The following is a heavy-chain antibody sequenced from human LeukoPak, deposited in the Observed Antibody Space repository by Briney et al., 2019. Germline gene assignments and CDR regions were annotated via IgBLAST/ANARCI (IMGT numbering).Heavy chain of an antibody. D-gene: IGHD3-22*01. CDR1: GFGFSGYG. CDR2: IRYDGSTK. J-gene: IGHJ5*02. V-gene: IGHV3-30*02. CDR3: AKFIFYSGSEGYEDR. Sequence: GGSLRLSCAASGFGFSGYGMHWVRQTPSKGLEWVAFIRYDGSTKDYADSVRGRFTISRDNSKNTLYLQMHSLSPEDTAVYYCAKFIFYSGSEGYEDRWGQGTLVTVSS.